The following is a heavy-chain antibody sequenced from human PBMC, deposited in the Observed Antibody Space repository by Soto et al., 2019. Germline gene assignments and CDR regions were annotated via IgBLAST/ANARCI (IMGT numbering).Heavy chain of an antibody. J-gene: IGHJ6*02. CDR3: EREGVAGDYYYGMDV. V-gene: IGHV1-18*01. CDR2: ISSYNGDT. CDR1: GYTFTRSG. D-gene: IGHD6-19*01. Sequence: QVQLVQSGAEVKKPEASVKVSCKASGYTFTRSGISWVRQAPGQGPEWMGWISSYNGDTNYAQTFQGRVTMTTDTSTSTAYRELRRLSAGDTAVYYCEREGVAGDYYYGMDVWGQGTPVTVSS.